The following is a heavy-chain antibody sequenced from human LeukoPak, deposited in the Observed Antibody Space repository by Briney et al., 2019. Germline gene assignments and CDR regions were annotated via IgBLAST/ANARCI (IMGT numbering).Heavy chain of an antibody. V-gene: IGHV1-2*04. CDR3: ARGRSAYYYDSSGYYYDAFDI. D-gene: IGHD3-22*01. J-gene: IGHJ3*02. CDR1: GYTFTGYY. Sequence: GASVKVSCKASGYTFTGYYMHWVRQAPGQGLEWMGWINPNSGGTNYAQKFQGWVTMTRDTSISTAYMELSRLRSDDTAVYYCARGRSAYYYDSSGYYYDAFDIWGQGTMVTVSS. CDR2: INPNSGGT.